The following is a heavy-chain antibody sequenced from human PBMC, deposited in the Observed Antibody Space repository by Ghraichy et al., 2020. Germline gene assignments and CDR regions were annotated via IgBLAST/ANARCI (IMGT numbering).Heavy chain of an antibody. CDR3: ARGGRGAQYYFDY. V-gene: IGHV1-69*13. J-gene: IGHJ4*02. CDR2: IIPIFGTA. Sequence: SVKVSCKASGGTFSNYAISWVRQAPGQGLEWMGGIIPIFGTANYGQKFQDRVTITADESTSTAYMELSSLKSEDTAMYHCARGGRGAQYYFDYWGQGTLVTVSS. CDR1: GGTFSNYA.